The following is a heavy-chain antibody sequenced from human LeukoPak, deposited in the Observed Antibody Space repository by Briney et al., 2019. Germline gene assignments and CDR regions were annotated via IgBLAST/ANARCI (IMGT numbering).Heavy chain of an antibody. D-gene: IGHD3-10*01. CDR1: GGSISSYY. V-gene: IGHV4-59*08. CDR2: IYYSGST. Sequence: SETLSLTCTVSGGSISSYYWSWIRQPPGKGLEWIGYIYYSGSTNYNPSLKSRVTISVDTSKNQFSLKLSSVTAADTAVYYCARHSDNYYGSGGPSDYWGQGTLVTVSS. CDR3: ARHSDNYYGSGGPSDY. J-gene: IGHJ4*02.